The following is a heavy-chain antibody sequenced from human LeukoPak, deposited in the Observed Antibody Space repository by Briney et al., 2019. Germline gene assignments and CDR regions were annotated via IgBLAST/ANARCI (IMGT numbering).Heavy chain of an antibody. CDR1: GFTVSSNY. J-gene: IGHJ4*02. D-gene: IGHD5-18*01. Sequence: QPGGSLRLSCAASGFTVSSNYMSWVRQAPGKGLGWVSVIYRGGSTYYADSVKGRFTISRDNSKNTLYLQMNSLRAEDTAVYYCARGMDTAMVYPDYWGQGTLVTVSS. V-gene: IGHV3-53*01. CDR2: IYRGGST. CDR3: ARGMDTAMVYPDY.